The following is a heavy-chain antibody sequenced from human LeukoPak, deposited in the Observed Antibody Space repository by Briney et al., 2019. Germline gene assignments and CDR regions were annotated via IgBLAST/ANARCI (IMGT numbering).Heavy chain of an antibody. CDR3: ARGEYYYDGGY. CDR1: GFTFSSYA. V-gene: IGHV3-7*04. D-gene: IGHD3-22*01. J-gene: IGHJ4*02. Sequence: GGSLRLSCAASGFTFSSYAMTWARQAPGKGLEWVANIKQDGSEKYYVDSVKGRFTISRDNAKNSLFLQMNSLRAEDTAVYYCARGEYYYDGGYWGQGTLVTVSS. CDR2: IKQDGSEK.